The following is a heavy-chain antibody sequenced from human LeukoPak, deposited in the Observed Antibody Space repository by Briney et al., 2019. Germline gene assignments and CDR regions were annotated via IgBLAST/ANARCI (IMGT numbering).Heavy chain of an antibody. Sequence: GGSLRLSCAATGFTLSTSSMNWVRQAPGEGLEWGSYITSSSSTMYYADSVKGRFIISRDDAKNSLYLQMNSLRTEDTAVYYCAKVYYDFWSGQDYYMDVWGKGTTVTVSS. D-gene: IGHD3-3*01. J-gene: IGHJ6*03. CDR1: GFTLSTSS. V-gene: IGHV3-48*04. CDR3: AKVYYDFWSGQDYYMDV. CDR2: ITSSSSTM.